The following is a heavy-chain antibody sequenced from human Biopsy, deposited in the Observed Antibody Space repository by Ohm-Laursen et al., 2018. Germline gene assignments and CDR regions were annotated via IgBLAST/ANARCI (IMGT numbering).Heavy chain of an antibody. J-gene: IGHJ4*02. CDR1: GYSSVSYW. D-gene: IGHD3-16*01. CDR2: IYPGDSDT. CDR3: ASYSYGNSRRKGYYFQY. V-gene: IGHV5-51*01. Sequence: RESLKISCKGSGYSSVSYWIGWVRQMPGKGLEWMGIIYPGDSDTTYSPSFQGQVTISADKSTRTTYLQWSSLKASDTAMYYCASYSYGNSRRKGYYFQYWGQGTLVTVSS.